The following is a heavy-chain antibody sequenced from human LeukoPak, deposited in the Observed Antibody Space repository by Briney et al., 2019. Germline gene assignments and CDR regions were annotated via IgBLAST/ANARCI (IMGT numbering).Heavy chain of an antibody. CDR3: ARAGTVVVAENWFDP. CDR1: GGTFSSYA. CDR2: IIPILGIA. Sequence: SVKVSCKASGGTFSSYAISWVRQAPGQGLEWMGRIIPILGIANYAQKFQGRVTITADKSTSTAYMELSSLRSEDTAVYYCARAGTVVVAENWFDPWGQGTLVTVSS. D-gene: IGHD2-15*01. J-gene: IGHJ5*02. V-gene: IGHV1-69*04.